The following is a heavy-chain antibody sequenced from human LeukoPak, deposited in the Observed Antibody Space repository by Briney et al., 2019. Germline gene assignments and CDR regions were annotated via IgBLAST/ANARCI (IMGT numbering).Heavy chain of an antibody. CDR2: IYYSGNT. CDR1: GVSISSSSYY. Sequence: SETLSLTCIVSGVSISSSSYYWGWIRQPPGKGLEWIGSIYYSGNTYYNPSLRSRVSISVDTSKNQFSLKLSSVTAADTAVYYCARPLYYYETSDYKDYWGQGTLVTVSS. CDR3: ARPLYYYETSDYKDY. J-gene: IGHJ4*02. V-gene: IGHV4-39*01. D-gene: IGHD3-22*01.